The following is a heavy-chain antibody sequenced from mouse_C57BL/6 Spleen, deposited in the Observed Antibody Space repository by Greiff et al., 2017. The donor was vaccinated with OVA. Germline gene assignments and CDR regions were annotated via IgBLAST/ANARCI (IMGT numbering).Heavy chain of an antibody. CDR2: IHPNSGST. V-gene: IGHV1-64*01. J-gene: IGHJ3*01. CDR3: AREDYYGGRSGGWFAY. D-gene: IGHD1-1*01. CDR1: GYTFTSYW. Sequence: VQLQQPGAELVKPGASVKLSCKASGYTFTSYWMPWVKQRPGQGLEWIGMIHPNSGSTNYNEKFKSKATLTVDKSSSTAYMQLSSLTSEDSEVYDCAREDYYGGRSGGWFAYWGQGTLVTVSA.